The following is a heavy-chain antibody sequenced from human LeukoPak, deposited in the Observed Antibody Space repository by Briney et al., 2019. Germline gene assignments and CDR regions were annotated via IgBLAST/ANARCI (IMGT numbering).Heavy chain of an antibody. CDR3: ARWGAYASGWSGPLDF. J-gene: IGHJ4*02. CDR2: ISPNTGGT. D-gene: IGHD6-19*01. CDR1: GYTFTGYY. V-gene: IGHV1-2*02. Sequence: ASVKVSCKASGYTFTGYYMHWVRQAPGQGLEWLGWISPNTGGTHYAQNFQDRVTMTLDTSITTAYMALSRLTSDDTAVYYCARWGAYASGWSGPLDFWGQGILVTVSS.